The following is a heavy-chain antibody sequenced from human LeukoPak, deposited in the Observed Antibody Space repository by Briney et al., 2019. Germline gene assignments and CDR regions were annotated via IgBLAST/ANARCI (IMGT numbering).Heavy chain of an antibody. CDR3: ANQAYSQFDY. CDR2: ISPDGSAE. D-gene: IGHD4-11*01. Sequence: GGPLRLSCVASGFAFSSYCMSWFGQAPGKGRELVTNISPDGSAEDYVDSVRGRFAISRDNAKRSLYLQMNSLSPEDTAVYYCANQAYSQFDYWGQGTLVSVSS. V-gene: IGHV3-7*01. J-gene: IGHJ4*02. CDR1: GFAFSSYC.